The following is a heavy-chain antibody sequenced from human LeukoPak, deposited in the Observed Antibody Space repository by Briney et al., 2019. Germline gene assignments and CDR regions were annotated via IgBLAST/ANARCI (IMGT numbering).Heavy chain of an antibody. CDR3: ARALRITMARGLIGY. CDR1: GFTFSDYA. V-gene: IGHV3-23*01. Sequence: GGSLRLSCEASGFTFSDYAMSWVRQAPGKGLEWGSGISGGGGTTYYADSVKGRFTISRDNSKNTLYLQMNSPRAEDTAVYYCARALRITMARGLIGYWGQGTLVTVSS. D-gene: IGHD3-10*01. CDR2: ISGGGGTT. J-gene: IGHJ4*02.